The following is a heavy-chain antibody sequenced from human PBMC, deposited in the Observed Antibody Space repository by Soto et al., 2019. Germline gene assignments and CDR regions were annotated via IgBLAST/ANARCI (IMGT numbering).Heavy chain of an antibody. Sequence: GGSMILSTASSGFTISSFLMILVRPAPGKGPEWVANIKQDGSEKYYVDSVKGRFTISRDNAKNSLYLQMNSLRAEDTAVYYCARGIQLWAGQKAGGMDVWGQGTTVTVSS. CDR2: IKQDGSEK. D-gene: IGHD5-18*01. V-gene: IGHV3-7*05. CDR3: ARGIQLWAGQKAGGMDV. CDR1: GFTISSFL. J-gene: IGHJ6*02.